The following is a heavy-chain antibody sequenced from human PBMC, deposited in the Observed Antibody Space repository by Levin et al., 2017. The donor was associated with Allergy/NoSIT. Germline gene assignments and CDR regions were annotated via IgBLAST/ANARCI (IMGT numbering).Heavy chain of an antibody. CDR2: INPGDSDT. CDR3: ARRFVTGAVLGTPSALGY. J-gene: IGHJ4*02. Sequence: PGGSLRLSCKGSGYTFTNYWIGWVRQMPGKGLEWMGIINPGDSDTRYSPSFQGQVTMSADKSISTAYLQWSSLKASDTAIYYCARRFVTGAVLGTPSALGYWGQGTLVTVSS. D-gene: IGHD3-9*01. V-gene: IGHV5-51*01. CDR1: GYTFTNYW.